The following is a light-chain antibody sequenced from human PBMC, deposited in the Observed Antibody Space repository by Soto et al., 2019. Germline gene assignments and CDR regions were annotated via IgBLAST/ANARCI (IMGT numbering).Light chain of an antibody. J-gene: IGKJ3*01. CDR1: QDIRKF. Sequence: DVQLTQSPSSLSASVGDRVSITCQASQDIRKFLNWYQQKPWKAPRLLIFETSNLQTGVPSRFSGSGSGTGFTFTITSLQPEDFATYYCQQYDNLPFTFGPGTTVDVK. CDR3: QQYDNLPFT. V-gene: IGKV1-33*01. CDR2: ETS.